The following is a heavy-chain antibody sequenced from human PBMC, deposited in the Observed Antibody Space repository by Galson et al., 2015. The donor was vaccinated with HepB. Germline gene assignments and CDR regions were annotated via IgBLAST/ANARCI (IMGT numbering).Heavy chain of an antibody. CDR1: EFTFSSHW. J-gene: IGHJ4*02. CDR3: ARVNTGTRGFDC. D-gene: IGHD4-11*01. CDR2: IKPDGSEK. V-gene: IGHV3-7*01. Sequence: SLRLSCAASEFTFSSHWMIWVRQAPGKGLEWVANIKPDGSEKLYVDSVKGRFTISRDNAKNSLYLQMNSLRVEDTAVYFCARVNTGTRGFDCWGQGTLVTVSS.